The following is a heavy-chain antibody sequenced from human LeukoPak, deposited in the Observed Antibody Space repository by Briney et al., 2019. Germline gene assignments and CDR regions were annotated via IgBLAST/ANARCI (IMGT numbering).Heavy chain of an antibody. CDR3: AREGHTSGYCGCFDN. V-gene: IGHV3-30*03. J-gene: IGHJ3*02. D-gene: IGHD3-22*01. CDR1: RFTFSNSI. Sequence: GGSLRLSCASSRFTFSNSIFHWVRQPPGKGLERVAAMSFDGFSKYYADSVKGRFTISRDDSRSTVDLQLSSLRPDDTAVYYCAREGHTSGYCGCFDNWGQGTAVAVSS. CDR2: MSFDGFSK.